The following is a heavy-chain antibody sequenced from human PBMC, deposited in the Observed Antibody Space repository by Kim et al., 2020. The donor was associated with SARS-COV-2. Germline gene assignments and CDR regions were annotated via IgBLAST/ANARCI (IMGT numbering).Heavy chain of an antibody. V-gene: IGHV4-38-2*01. CDR3: ASKDY. J-gene: IGHJ4*02. CDR2: IKHSGDT. Sequence: IKHSGDTYSNPSLKSRVTISVDTSKNQFSLKLSSVTAADTAVYYCASKDYWGQGTLVTVSS.